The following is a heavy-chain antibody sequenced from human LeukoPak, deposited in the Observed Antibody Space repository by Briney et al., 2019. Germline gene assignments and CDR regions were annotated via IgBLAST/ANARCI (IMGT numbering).Heavy chain of an antibody. V-gene: IGHV4-4*07. Sequence: SETLSLTYTVSGDSTNGYYWSWIRQPAGEGLEWIGRIYTSGTTNYNPSLKSRVTMSVDTSKTQFSLRLNSVTAADTAVYYCARGIGTTNFDYWGQGALVTVS. CDR3: ARGIGTTNFDY. D-gene: IGHD1-7*01. J-gene: IGHJ4*02. CDR2: IYTSGTT. CDR1: GDSTNGYY.